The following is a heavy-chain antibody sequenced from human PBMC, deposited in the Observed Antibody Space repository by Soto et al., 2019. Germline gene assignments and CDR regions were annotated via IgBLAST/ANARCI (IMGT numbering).Heavy chain of an antibody. J-gene: IGHJ4*02. CDR1: GFTFRSYG. CDR2: ISYGGSNQ. D-gene: IGHD3-22*01. V-gene: IGHV3-30*18. Sequence: QARLVESGGGVVQPGRSLRLSCVASGFTFRSYGMQWVRQAPGKGLDWVAFISYGGSNQYYADSVKGRFTISRDDSKNMLYLQMNSLRPEDTAVYYCAKLMYSFDSSGFSVDYWGQGTLATVSS. CDR3: AKLMYSFDSSGFSVDY.